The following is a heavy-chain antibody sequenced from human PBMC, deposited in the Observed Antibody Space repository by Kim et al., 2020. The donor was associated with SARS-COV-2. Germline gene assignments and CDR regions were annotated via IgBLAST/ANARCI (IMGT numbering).Heavy chain of an antibody. V-gene: IGHV3-7*01. J-gene: IGHJ4*02. CDR2: EGGGGG. CDR3: GRDYSD. Sequence: EGGGGGDYVDSVKGRFTISSDHAKNSLYLQMNSLRAEETAVYYCGRDYSDWGQGTLVIVSS. D-gene: IGHD4-4*01.